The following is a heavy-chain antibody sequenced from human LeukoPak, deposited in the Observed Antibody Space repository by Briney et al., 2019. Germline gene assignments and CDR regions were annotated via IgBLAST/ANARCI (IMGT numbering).Heavy chain of an antibody. CDR2: INWNGGST. CDR1: GFTFDDYG. J-gene: IGHJ6*03. D-gene: IGHD3-16*01. CDR3: ARDPYNGDYGDFYYYYMDV. V-gene: IGHV3-20*04. Sequence: PGGSLRLSCAASGFTFDDYGMSWVRQAPGKGLEWVSGINWNGGSTGYADSVKGRFTISRDNAKNSLHLQMNSLRAEDTALYYCARDPYNGDYGDFYYYYMDVWGKGTTVTISS.